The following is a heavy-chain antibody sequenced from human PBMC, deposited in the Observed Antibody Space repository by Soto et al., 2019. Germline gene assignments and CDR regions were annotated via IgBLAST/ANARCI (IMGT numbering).Heavy chain of an antibody. J-gene: IGHJ4*02. CDR2: IIPILGIA. CDR1: GGTFSSYT. CDR3: ASGYCTNGVCSSPNFDY. V-gene: IGHV1-69*02. Sequence: QVQLVQSGAEVKKPGSSVKVSCKASGGTFSSYTISWVRQAPGQGLEWMGRIIPILGIANYAQKFQGRGTITADKSTSTAYMELSSLRSEDTAVYYCASGYCTNGVCSSPNFDYWGQGTLVTVSS. D-gene: IGHD2-8*01.